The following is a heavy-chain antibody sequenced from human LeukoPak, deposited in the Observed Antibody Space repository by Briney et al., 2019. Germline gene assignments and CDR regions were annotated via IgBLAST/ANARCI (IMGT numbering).Heavy chain of an antibody. CDR3: IKDRTGTYSFDY. CDR1: GFTLSSYS. Sequence: GGSLRLSCSASGFTLSSYSMHWVRQAPGKGLEYVSTSGGATYYADSVKGRFTISRDNAKNTLYLQMSSLRAEDTVVYYCIKDRTGTYSFDYWGQGTLVTVSS. D-gene: IGHD7-27*01. V-gene: IGHV3-64D*09. J-gene: IGHJ4*02. CDR2: SGGAT.